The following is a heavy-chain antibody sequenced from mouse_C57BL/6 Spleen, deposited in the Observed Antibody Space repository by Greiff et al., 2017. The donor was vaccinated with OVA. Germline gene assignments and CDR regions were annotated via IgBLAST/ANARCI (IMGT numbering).Heavy chain of an antibody. Sequence: VQLQQSGAELVKPGASVKMSCKASGYTFTSYWITWVKQRPGQGLEWIGDIYPGSGSTNYNEKFKSKATLTVDTSSSTAYMQRSSLTSEDSAVYYCARGDYDEDYWGQGTTLTVSS. D-gene: IGHD2-4*01. CDR1: GYTFTSYW. J-gene: IGHJ2*01. V-gene: IGHV1-55*01. CDR2: IYPGSGST. CDR3: ARGDYDEDY.